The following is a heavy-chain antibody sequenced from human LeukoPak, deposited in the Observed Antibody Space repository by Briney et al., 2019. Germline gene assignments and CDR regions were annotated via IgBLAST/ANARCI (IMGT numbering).Heavy chain of an antibody. Sequence: PGGSLRLSCAASGFTVSSNYMSWVRQAPGKGLEWVSVIYSGGGTYYADSVKGRFTISRDNSKNTLYLQMNSLRAEDTAVYYCARPLRPYYYDSSGLLGYWGQGTLVTVSS. CDR2: IYSGGGT. V-gene: IGHV3-66*04. CDR3: ARPLRPYYYDSSGLLGY. J-gene: IGHJ4*02. D-gene: IGHD3-22*01. CDR1: GFTVSSNY.